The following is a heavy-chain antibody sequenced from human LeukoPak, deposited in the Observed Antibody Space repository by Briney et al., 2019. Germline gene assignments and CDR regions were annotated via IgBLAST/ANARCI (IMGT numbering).Heavy chain of an antibody. V-gene: IGHV3-23*01. J-gene: IGHJ3*02. CDR2: ISGSGGST. D-gene: IGHD3-10*01. Sequence: GGSLRLSCAASGFTFSRYSMTWVRQAPGKGLEWVSAISGSGGSTYYADSVKGRFTISRDNSKNTLYLQMNSLRAEDTAVYYCAKAPVRGAMDDAFDIWGQGTMVTVSS. CDR1: GFTFSRYS. CDR3: AKAPVRGAMDDAFDI.